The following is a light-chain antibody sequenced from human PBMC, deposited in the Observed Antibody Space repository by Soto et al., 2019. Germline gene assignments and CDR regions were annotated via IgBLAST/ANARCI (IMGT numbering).Light chain of an antibody. CDR3: QQYSSSLPWT. J-gene: IGKJ2*02. CDR1: RSVSSSF. Sequence: EIVLTQSPGTLSLSPGERATLSCRASRSVSSSFLAWYQQKPGQAPRLLIFGASSRATGIPDRFSGSGSGTDFTLTISRLEPEDFAVYYCQQYSSSLPWTFGQGTKLEIK. CDR2: GAS. V-gene: IGKV3-20*01.